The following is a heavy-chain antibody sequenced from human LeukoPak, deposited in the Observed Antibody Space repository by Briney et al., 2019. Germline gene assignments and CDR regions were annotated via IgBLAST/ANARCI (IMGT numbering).Heavy chain of an antibody. CDR3: ARERWASHGVSDY. CDR1: GGTFSIYA. Sequence: SVTVSFTSSGGTFSIYAISWVRQAPGQGLEWMGRIIPILGIANYAQKFQGRVTITADKPTSTAYMELSSLRFEDTAVYYCARERWASHGVSDYWGQGTLVTVSS. D-gene: IGHD3-10*01. V-gene: IGHV1-69*04. CDR2: IIPILGIA. J-gene: IGHJ4*02.